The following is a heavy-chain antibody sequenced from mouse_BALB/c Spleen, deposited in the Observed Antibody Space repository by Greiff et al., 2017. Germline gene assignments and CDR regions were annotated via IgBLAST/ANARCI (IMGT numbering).Heavy chain of an antibody. CDR1: GYTFTDYA. CDR2: ISTYYGDA. CDR3: ARGVGGKNGFAY. D-gene: IGHD1-1*01. Sequence: QVHVKQSGAELVRPGVSVKISCKGSGYTFTDYAMHWVKQSHAKSLEWIGVISTYYGDASYNQKFKGKATMTVDKSSSTAYMELARLTSEDSAIYYCARGVGGKNGFAYWGQGTLVTVSA. J-gene: IGHJ3*01. V-gene: IGHV1S137*01.